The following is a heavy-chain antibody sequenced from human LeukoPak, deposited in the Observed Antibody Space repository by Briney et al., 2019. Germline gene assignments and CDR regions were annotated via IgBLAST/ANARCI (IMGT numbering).Heavy chain of an antibody. CDR1: GGSFSGYY. CDR3: ARHYGP. D-gene: IGHD3-16*01. J-gene: IGHJ5*02. CDR2: VSHSGST. Sequence: SETLSLTCAVYGGSFSGYYWNWIRQPPGKGLEWIGEVSHSGSTNYNPSLKSRVTMSVDTSKNQFSLKLNSVTAADTAVYYCARHYGPWGQGTLVTVSS. V-gene: IGHV4-34*01.